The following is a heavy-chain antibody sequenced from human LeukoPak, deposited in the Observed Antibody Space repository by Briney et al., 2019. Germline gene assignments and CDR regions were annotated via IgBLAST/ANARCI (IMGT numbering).Heavy chain of an antibody. CDR2: IGAYSGNT. D-gene: IGHD1-1*01. CDR1: GSTFTSYG. Sequence: ASVKLCCNASGSTFTSYGISWTRQAPGQGIEWMGCIGAYSGNTNYAQKLQGRVTMTTDTYTNTAYMELRSLRSDDTAVYYGARWKDWNFDYWGQGTLVTVSS. V-gene: IGHV1-18*01. J-gene: IGHJ4*02. CDR3: ARWKDWNFDY.